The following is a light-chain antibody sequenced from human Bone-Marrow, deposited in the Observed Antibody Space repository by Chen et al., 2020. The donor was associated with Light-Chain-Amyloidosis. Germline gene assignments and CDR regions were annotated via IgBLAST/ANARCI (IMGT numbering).Light chain of an antibody. CDR3: EQNNKWALT. Sequence: EVVMTQSQATLSVSPGERATLACRASQSVGGDVAWYQQKPGQAPRLLIYGASIRATGIPVRFSGSGWRTEFTLTISSLQSEDFAVYYCEQNNKWALTFGGGTEEEIK. CDR2: GAS. CDR1: QSVGGD. J-gene: IGKJ4*01. V-gene: IGKV3-15*01.